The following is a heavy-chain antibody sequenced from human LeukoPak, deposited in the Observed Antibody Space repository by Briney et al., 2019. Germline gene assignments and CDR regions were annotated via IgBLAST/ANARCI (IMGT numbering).Heavy chain of an antibody. CDR2: IDSGVSST. Sequence: RGSLRLSCAASGFTFSSYWMHWVRQAPGKGLVWVSRIDSGVSSTIYADSVKGRFTISRDNAKNTLYLQMNSLRAEDTAVYYCTRGRYYFDYWGQGTLVTVSS. D-gene: IGHD4-17*01. CDR3: TRGRYYFDY. CDR1: GFTFSSYW. V-gene: IGHV3-74*01. J-gene: IGHJ4*02.